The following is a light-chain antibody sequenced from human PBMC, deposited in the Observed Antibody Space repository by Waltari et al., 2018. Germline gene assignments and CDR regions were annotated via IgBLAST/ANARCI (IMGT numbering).Light chain of an antibody. CDR1: QSVTNY. CDR3: QQRSKWPLT. CDR2: DAS. Sequence: DIVLTQSPATLSLSPGERATLSCRASQSVTNYSAWYQLKPGQAPRLLIYDASNRATGIPARFSGSGSGTDFTLTISNLEPEDSAVYYCQQRSKWPLTFGRGTKVEIK. V-gene: IGKV3-11*01. J-gene: IGKJ4*01.